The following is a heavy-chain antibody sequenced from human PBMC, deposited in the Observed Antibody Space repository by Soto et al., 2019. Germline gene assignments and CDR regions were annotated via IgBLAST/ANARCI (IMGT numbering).Heavy chain of an antibody. V-gene: IGHV4-39*01. CDR3: ARQGEHSSSYFFDS. Sequence: SETLSLTCTVSGDSIDTSSYCWGWIRQPPGKGLEWIGSVCYRGTTYYNPSLKSRLTISVDTSKRQFSLKLSSVTAADTAVFYCARQGEHSSSYFFDSWGQGTLVTVS. D-gene: IGHD6-6*01. J-gene: IGHJ4*02. CDR1: GDSIDTSSYC. CDR2: VCYRGTT.